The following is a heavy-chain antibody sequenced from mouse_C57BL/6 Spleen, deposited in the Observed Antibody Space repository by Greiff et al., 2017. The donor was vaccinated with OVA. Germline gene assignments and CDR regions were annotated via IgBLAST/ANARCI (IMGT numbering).Heavy chain of an antibody. CDR2: IDPDNGDT. D-gene: IGHD1-1*01. Sequence: VQLQQSGAELVRPGASVKLSCTASGFYIKDDYMHWVKQRSEQGLEWIGWIDPDNGDTEYAPKFQGKATITADPSSTTAYLRLSSLTSEDTAVYCCTTLTTVVANYFDYWGKGTTLTVSS. CDR3: TTLTTVVANYFDY. J-gene: IGHJ2*01. V-gene: IGHV14-4*01. CDR1: GFYIKDDY.